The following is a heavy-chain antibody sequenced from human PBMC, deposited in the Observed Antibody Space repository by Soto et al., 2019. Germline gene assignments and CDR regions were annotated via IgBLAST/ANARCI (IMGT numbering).Heavy chain of an antibody. J-gene: IGHJ6*02. Sequence: GGSLRLSCAASGFTFSSYAMHWVRQAPGKGLEWVAVISYDGSNKYYADSVKGRFTISRDNSKNTLYLQMNSLRPDDTAIYFCVKDEGIEAMDVWGQGTTVTVS. CDR3: VKDEGIEAMDV. D-gene: IGHD3-3*02. CDR1: GFTFSSYA. V-gene: IGHV3-30-3*01. CDR2: ISYDGSNK.